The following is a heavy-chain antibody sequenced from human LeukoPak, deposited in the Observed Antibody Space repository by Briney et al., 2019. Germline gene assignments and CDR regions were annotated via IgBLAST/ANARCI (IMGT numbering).Heavy chain of an antibody. CDR2: ISGSGGST. CDR1: GFTFSSYS. CDR3: ARAPRPSRNWFDP. J-gene: IGHJ5*02. V-gene: IGHV3-23*01. Sequence: AGGSLRLSCAASGFTFSSYSMNWVRQAPGKGLEWVSAISGSGGSTYYADSVKGRFTISRDNSKNTLYLQMNSLRAEDTAVYYCARAPRPSRNWFDPWGQGTLVTVSS.